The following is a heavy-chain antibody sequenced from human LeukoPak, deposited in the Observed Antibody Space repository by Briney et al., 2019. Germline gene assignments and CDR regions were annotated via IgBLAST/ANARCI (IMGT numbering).Heavy chain of an antibody. Sequence: ASVKVSCKASGYTFTGYYMHWVRQAPGQGLEWMGWINPNSGGTNYAQKFQGRVTMTRDTSISTAYMELSRLRSDDTAVYYCARDWDNDYGSGRPGNWLDPWGQGTLVTVSS. J-gene: IGHJ5*02. CDR2: INPNSGGT. D-gene: IGHD3-10*01. V-gene: IGHV1-2*02. CDR1: GYTFTGYY. CDR3: ARDWDNDYGSGRPGNWLDP.